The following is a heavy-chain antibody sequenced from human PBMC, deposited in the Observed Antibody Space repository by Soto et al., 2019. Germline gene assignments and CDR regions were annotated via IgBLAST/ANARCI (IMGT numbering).Heavy chain of an antibody. CDR1: GGSISSDGNY. CDR2: IYYSDST. D-gene: IGHD3-10*01. CDR3: ARARMVRGIIYYYGMDV. J-gene: IGHJ6*02. V-gene: IGHV4-31*03. Sequence: QVQLQESGPGMVKSSQNLSLTCTVSGGSISSDGNYWSWIRQHPGKGLEWIGYIYYSDSTYYNPSLNSRVTISVDTSKNQFSLKLNSVTAADTAVYYCARARMVRGIIYYYGMDVWGQGTTVTVSS.